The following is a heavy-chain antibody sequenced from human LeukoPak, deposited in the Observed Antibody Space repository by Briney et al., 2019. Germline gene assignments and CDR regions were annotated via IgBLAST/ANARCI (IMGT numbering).Heavy chain of an antibody. D-gene: IGHD3-22*01. V-gene: IGHV1-58*02. CDR3: AATDYYDSSGYSY. CDR1: GFTCTSSA. J-gene: IGHJ4*02. Sequence: GTSVKVSCKASGFTCTSSAMQWVRQARGQRLEWIGWIVVGSGNTNYAQKFQERVTITRDMSTSTAYMELSSLRSEDTAVYYCAATDYYDSSGYSYWGQGTLVTVSS. CDR2: IVVGSGNT.